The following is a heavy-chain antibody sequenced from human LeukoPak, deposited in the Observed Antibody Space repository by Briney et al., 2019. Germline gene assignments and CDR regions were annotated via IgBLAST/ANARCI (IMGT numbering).Heavy chain of an antibody. D-gene: IGHD4-17*01. CDR1: GGSITSGSYY. CDR3: ARDLNAHETTEDWFDP. J-gene: IGHJ5*02. CDR2: IYTSGIT. Sequence: PSQTLSLTCTVSGGSITSGSYYWSWIRQPAGKGLEWIGRIYTSGITNYNPSLKSRVTISVDTSKNQFSLKLSSVTAADTAVYYCARDLNAHETTEDWFDPWGQGTLVTVSS. V-gene: IGHV4-61*02.